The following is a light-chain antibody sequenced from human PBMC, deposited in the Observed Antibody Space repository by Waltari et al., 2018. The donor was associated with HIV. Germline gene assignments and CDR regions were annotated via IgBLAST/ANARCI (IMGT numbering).Light chain of an antibody. J-gene: IGKJ4*01. CDR1: QTVSRD. CDR2: GAT. CDR3: QHYTNWPLT. Sequence: EVVMTQSPAALSVFPGERATLSCRASQTVSRDLAWYQQKAGQAPRLLIYGATTRATDIPARFSGSGSGTEFTHTISSLQSEDFAVYYCQHYTNWPLTFGGGTKVEI. V-gene: IGKV3-15*01.